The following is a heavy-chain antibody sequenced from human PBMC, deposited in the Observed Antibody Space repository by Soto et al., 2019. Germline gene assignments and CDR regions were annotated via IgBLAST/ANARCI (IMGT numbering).Heavy chain of an antibody. V-gene: IGHV1-18*01. Sequence: ASVKVSWKASGYTFTIYGISWVRQAPGQGLEWMGWISAYNGNTNYAQKLQGRVTMTTDTSTSTAYMELRSLRSDDTAVYYCARRIEGNWFDPWGQGTLVTVSS. CDR3: ARRIEGNWFDP. CDR2: ISAYNGNT. CDR1: GYTFTIYG. J-gene: IGHJ5*02.